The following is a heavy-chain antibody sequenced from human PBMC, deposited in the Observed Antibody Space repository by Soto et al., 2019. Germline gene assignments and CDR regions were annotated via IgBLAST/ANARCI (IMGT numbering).Heavy chain of an antibody. CDR1: GFSLSTSGVG. Sequence: QITLKESGPTLVKPTQTLTLTCTFSGFSLSTSGVGVGWIRQPPGKALEWLALFYWDDDTRYSPSLKSRLTITKDTSKNQAVLTMTNMDPVDTATFYCARRWLADYFDYWGQGTLVTVSS. D-gene: IGHD5-12*01. CDR3: ARRWLADYFDY. J-gene: IGHJ4*02. CDR2: FYWDDDT. V-gene: IGHV2-5*02.